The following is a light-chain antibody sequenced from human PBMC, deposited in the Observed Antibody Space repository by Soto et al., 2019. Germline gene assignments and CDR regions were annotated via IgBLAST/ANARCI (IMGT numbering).Light chain of an antibody. CDR1: QTISSW. CDR3: QQYKDYSTWT. V-gene: IGKV1-5*03. CDR2: KAS. Sequence: DIQMTQSPATLSGSVGDRVTITCRASQTISSWLAWYQQKPGKAPKLLIYKASTLKSGVPSRFSGSGSGTEFTLTISSLQPDDFATYYCQQYKDYSTWTFGQGTKVDIK. J-gene: IGKJ1*01.